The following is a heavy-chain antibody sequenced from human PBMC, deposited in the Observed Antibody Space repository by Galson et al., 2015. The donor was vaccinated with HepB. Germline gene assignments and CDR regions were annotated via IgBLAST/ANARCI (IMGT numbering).Heavy chain of an antibody. Sequence: SVKVSCKASGYFFTGNYMHWVRQAPGQGLEWMGGINPNSGGTTYAQKFQGRVTMTRDTSISTVYMELNSLRSDDTAIYYCVGERYSQDLKEFDYWGQGTLATVSS. D-gene: IGHD5-18*01. CDR2: INPNSGGT. CDR3: VGERYSQDLKEFDY. J-gene: IGHJ4*02. V-gene: IGHV1-2*02. CDR1: GYFFTGNY.